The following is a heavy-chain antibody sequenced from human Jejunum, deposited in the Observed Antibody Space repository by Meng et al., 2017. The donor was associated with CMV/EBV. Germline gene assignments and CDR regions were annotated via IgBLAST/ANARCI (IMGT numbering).Heavy chain of an antibody. CDR1: GFTCSSYW. Sequence: AFGFTCSSYWMSWVRQATGKGLEWVANIKQDGSEKYYVDSVKGRFTISRDNAKNSLYLKMNSLRAEDTAVYYCARENDYRNYFDQWGQGTLVTVSS. CDR3: ARENDYRNYFDQ. CDR2: IKQDGSEK. D-gene: IGHD4-11*01. J-gene: IGHJ4*02. V-gene: IGHV3-7*01.